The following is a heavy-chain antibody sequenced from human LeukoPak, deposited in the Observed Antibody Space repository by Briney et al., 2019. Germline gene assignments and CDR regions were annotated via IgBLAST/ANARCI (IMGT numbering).Heavy chain of an antibody. CDR1: GFTFDDYA. Sequence: PGGSLRLSCAASGFTFDDYAMHWVRQAPGKGLEWVSLISGDGGSTYYGDSVKGRSTISRDNSKNSLYLQMNSLGTEDTALYYCAKDSSGYYYVFQHWGQGTLVTVSS. V-gene: IGHV3-43*02. J-gene: IGHJ1*01. D-gene: IGHD3-22*01. CDR2: ISGDGGST. CDR3: AKDSSGYYYVFQH.